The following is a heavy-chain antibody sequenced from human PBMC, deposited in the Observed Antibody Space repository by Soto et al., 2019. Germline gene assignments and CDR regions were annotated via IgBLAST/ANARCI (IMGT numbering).Heavy chain of an antibody. V-gene: IGHV3-30*03. CDR1: GFTFSSYA. J-gene: IGHJ6*02. Sequence: GGSLRLSCAASGFTFSSYAMHWVRQAPGKGLEWVAVMSFGGSTKYYADPVKGRFTISRDDSKNTLFLQMNSLRAEDTAVYYCARGGGGSYYYDLDVWGQGTTVTVSS. CDR2: MSFGGSTK. CDR3: ARGGGGSYYYDLDV. D-gene: IGHD2-15*01.